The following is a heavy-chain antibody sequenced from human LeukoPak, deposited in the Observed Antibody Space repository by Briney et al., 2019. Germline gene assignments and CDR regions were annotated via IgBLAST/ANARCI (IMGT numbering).Heavy chain of an antibody. CDR1: GGSISSSSYY. V-gene: IGHV4-39*07. CDR3: ARDRVGYSYGYDY. Sequence: SETLSLTCTVSGGSISSSSYYWGWIRQPPGKGLEWIGSIYYSGSTYYNPSLKSRVTISVDTSKNQFSLKLSSVTAADTAVYYCARDRVGYSYGYDYWGQGTLVTVSS. J-gene: IGHJ4*02. D-gene: IGHD5-18*01. CDR2: IYYSGST.